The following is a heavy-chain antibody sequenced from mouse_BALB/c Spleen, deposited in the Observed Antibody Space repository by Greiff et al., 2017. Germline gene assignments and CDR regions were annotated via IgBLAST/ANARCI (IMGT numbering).Heavy chain of an antibody. D-gene: IGHD2-3*01. CDR3: ARRGDGYYVWFAY. J-gene: IGHJ3*01. V-gene: IGHV1-9*01. Sequence: VQLQESGAELMKPGASVKISCKATGYTFSSYWIEWVKQRPGHGLEWIGEILPGSGSTNYNEKFKGMATFTADTSSNTAYMQLSSLTSEDSAVYYCARRGDGYYVWFAYWGQGTLVTVSA. CDR1: GYTFSSYW. CDR2: ILPGSGST.